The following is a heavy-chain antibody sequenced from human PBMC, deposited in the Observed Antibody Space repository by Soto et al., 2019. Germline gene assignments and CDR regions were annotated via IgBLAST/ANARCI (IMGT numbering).Heavy chain of an antibody. Sequence: GGSLRLSCAASGFTVSNNYMTWVRQAPGKGLEWVSFIYSSGSTYYADSVKGRFTISRDNFKNTLYLQMNSLRAEDTAVYYCASALYCSGGRCSFDPWGQGTLVTVSS. CDR3: ASALYCSGGRCSFDP. V-gene: IGHV3-53*01. CDR1: GFTVSNNY. J-gene: IGHJ5*02. CDR2: IYSSGST. D-gene: IGHD2-15*01.